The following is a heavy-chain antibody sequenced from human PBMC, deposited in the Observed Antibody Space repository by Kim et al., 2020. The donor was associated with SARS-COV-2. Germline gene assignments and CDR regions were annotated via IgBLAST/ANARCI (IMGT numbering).Heavy chain of an antibody. CDR2: ISSSSSYI. J-gene: IGHJ4*02. Sequence: GALRLSCAASGFTFSSYSMNWVRQAPGKGLEWVSSISSSSSYIYYADSVKGRFTISRDNAKNSLYLQMNSLRAEDTAVYYCARDSKQLTFDYWGQGTLVTVSS. V-gene: IGHV3-21*01. CDR1: GFTFSSYS. D-gene: IGHD6-6*01. CDR3: ARDSKQLTFDY.